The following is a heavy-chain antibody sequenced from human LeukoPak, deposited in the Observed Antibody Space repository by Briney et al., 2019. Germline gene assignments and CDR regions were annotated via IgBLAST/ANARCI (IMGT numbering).Heavy chain of an antibody. Sequence: SETLSLTCTVSGGSISSYYWSWIRQPPGKGLGWIGYIYYSGSTNCNPSLKSRVTISVDTSKNQFSLKLSSVTAADTAVYYCARDELRGMDVWGQGTTVTVSS. CDR1: GGSISSYY. V-gene: IGHV4-59*01. J-gene: IGHJ6*02. D-gene: IGHD3-10*01. CDR2: IYYSGST. CDR3: ARDELRGMDV.